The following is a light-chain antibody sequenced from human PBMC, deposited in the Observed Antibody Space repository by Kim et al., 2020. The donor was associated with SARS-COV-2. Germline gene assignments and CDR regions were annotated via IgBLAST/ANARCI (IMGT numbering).Light chain of an antibody. CDR1: QSVSSY. Sequence: EIVLTQSPATLSLSPGERATLSCRASQSVSSYLAWYQQQPGQAPRLLIYGASSRATGIPDRFSGSGSETDFTLTISRLEPEDCAVYYCQQYGSSLYTFGQGTKLEI. CDR3: QQYGSSLYT. V-gene: IGKV3-20*01. CDR2: GAS. J-gene: IGKJ2*01.